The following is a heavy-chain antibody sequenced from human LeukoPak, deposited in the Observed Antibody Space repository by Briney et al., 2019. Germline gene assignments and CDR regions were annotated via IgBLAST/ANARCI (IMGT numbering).Heavy chain of an antibody. J-gene: IGHJ4*02. Sequence: PGRSLRPSCAASGFTFSSYAMHWVRQAPGKGLEWVAVISYDGSNKYYADSVKGRFTISRDNSKNTLYLQMNSLRAEDTAVYYCARVSVPAAMPFFYFDYWGQGTLVTVSS. V-gene: IGHV3-30-3*01. CDR3: ARVSVPAAMPFFYFDY. D-gene: IGHD2-2*01. CDR2: ISYDGSNK. CDR1: GFTFSSYA.